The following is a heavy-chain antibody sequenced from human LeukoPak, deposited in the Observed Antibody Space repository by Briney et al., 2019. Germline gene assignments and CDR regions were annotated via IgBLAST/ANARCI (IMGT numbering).Heavy chain of an antibody. D-gene: IGHD4-11*01. CDR3: ARSGGLQKFDY. J-gene: IGHJ4*02. CDR1: DFTFSNYV. V-gene: IGHV3-30-3*01. CDR2: ISYDGNTI. Sequence: GGSLRLSCAASDFTFSNYVVHWVRQAPGKGLQWVAVISYDGNTIHYADSVKGRFTISRDTSKKTLYLQLNSLRTEDTAVYYCARSGGLQKFDYWGQGTLVTVPS.